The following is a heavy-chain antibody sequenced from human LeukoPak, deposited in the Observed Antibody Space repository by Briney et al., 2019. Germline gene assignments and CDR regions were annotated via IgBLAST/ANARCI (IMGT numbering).Heavy chain of an antibody. V-gene: IGHV3-9*01. CDR1: GFTFDDYA. D-gene: IGHD3-16*01. Sequence: PGRSLRLSCAASGFTFDDYAMHWVRQAPGKGLEWVSGISWNSGSIGYADSVKGRFTISGDNAKNSLYLQMNSLRAEDTALYYCAKLGGSRRTVRGAFDIWGQGTMVTVSS. CDR3: AKLGGSRRTVRGAFDI. CDR2: ISWNSGSI. J-gene: IGHJ3*02.